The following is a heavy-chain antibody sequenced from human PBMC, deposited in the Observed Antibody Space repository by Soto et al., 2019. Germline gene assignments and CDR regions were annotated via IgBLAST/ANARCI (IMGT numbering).Heavy chain of an antibody. Sequence: QVQLVQSGAEVKKPGSSVKVSCKASGGTFSSYAISWVRQAPGQGLEWMGGIIPIFGTANYAQKFQGRVTITADESTSTAYMELSSLRSEDTAVYYCASKIVVVAAAIPSYYYGMDVWGQGTTVTVSS. J-gene: IGHJ6*02. CDR3: ASKIVVVAAAIPSYYYGMDV. CDR2: IIPIFGTA. CDR1: GGTFSSYA. D-gene: IGHD2-2*02. V-gene: IGHV1-69*01.